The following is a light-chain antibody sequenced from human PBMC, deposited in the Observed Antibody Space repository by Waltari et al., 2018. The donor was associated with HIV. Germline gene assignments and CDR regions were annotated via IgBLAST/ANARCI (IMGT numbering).Light chain of an antibody. J-gene: IGLJ2*01. CDR1: DSDFGYNDF. CDR3: ASFTEDFTVV. Sequence: SVVTQPASVSGFPGQSITISCTGTDSDFGYNDFVSLYQQLPDKVPKLILFEVDSLASGIPQRFAGSKSGSTASLTISDLRTEDEANYYCASFTEDFTVVFGGGTKVTVL. V-gene: IGLV2-14*03. CDR2: EVD.